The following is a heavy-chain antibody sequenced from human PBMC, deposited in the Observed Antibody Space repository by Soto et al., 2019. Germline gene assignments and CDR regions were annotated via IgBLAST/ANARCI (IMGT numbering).Heavy chain of an antibody. CDR1: GFTFSSYA. D-gene: IGHD2-15*01. CDR2: ISSSSSYI. CDR3: ARDSPRPYRLVVVAATSSDGVDV. Sequence: GGSLRLSCAASGFTFSSYAMSWVRQAPGKGLEWVSSISSSSSYIYYADSVKGRFTISRDNAKNSLYLQMNSLRAEDTAVYYCARDSPRPYRLVVVAATSSDGVDVWGQGTTVTVSS. J-gene: IGHJ6*02. V-gene: IGHV3-21*01.